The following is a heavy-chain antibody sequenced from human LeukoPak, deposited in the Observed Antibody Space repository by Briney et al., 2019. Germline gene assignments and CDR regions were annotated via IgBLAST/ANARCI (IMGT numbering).Heavy chain of an antibody. Sequence: GGSLRLSCAASGFTFSTYAMSWVRQAPGKGLEWVSGISGSGGSTYYADSVKGRFTTSRDNSKNTLYLQMNSLRAEDTAVYYCAKYSWGAVAAPFDYWGQGTLVTVSS. CDR3: AKYSWGAVAAPFDY. D-gene: IGHD6-19*01. V-gene: IGHV3-23*01. CDR1: GFTFSTYA. CDR2: ISGSGGST. J-gene: IGHJ4*02.